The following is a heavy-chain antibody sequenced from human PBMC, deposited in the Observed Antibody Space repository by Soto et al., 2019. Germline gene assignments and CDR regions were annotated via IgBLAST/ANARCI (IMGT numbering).Heavy chain of an antibody. D-gene: IGHD3-22*01. J-gene: IGHJ4*02. V-gene: IGHV3-23*01. CDR1: GFTFSSYA. Sequence: PGGSLRLSCAASGFTFSSYAMSWVRQAPGKGLEWVSAISGSGGSTYYADSVKGRFTISRDNSKNTLYLQMNSLRAEDTAVYYYAKDSIDLYYYDSSGYVFDYWGQGTLVTVSS. CDR2: ISGSGGST. CDR3: AKDSIDLYYYDSSGYVFDY.